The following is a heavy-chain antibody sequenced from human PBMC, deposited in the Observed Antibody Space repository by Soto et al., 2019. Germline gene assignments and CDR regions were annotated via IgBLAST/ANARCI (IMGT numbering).Heavy chain of an antibody. D-gene: IGHD3-3*01. CDR1: GFTFGTYS. J-gene: IGHJ6*02. CDR3: ARLYYDYV. V-gene: IGHV3-48*02. Sequence: RGSLRLSCAGSGFTFGTYSMNWVRQAAGKGLEWIAYISYDSDTIQYADSVKGRFTISRDNAKNSLYLQMNSLRDEDTAVYYCARLYYDYVWGQGTTVTVSS. CDR2: ISYDSDTI.